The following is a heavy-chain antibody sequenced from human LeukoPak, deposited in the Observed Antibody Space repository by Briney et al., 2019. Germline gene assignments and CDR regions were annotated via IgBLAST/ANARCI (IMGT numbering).Heavy chain of an antibody. J-gene: IGHJ6*04. V-gene: IGHV1-69*06. CDR2: IIPIFGTA. Sequence: SVKVSCKASGGTFSSYAISWVRQAPGQGLEWMGGIIPIFGTANNAQKFQGRVTITADKSTSTAYMELSSLRSEDTAVYYCARAIVEPYTGYYGMDVWGKGTTVTVSS. CDR3: ARAIVEPYTGYYGMDV. D-gene: IGHD3-16*02. CDR1: GGTFSSYA.